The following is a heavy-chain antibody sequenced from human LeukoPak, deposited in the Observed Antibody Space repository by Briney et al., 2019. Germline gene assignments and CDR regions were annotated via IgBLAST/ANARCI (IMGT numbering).Heavy chain of an antibody. Sequence: ASVKVSCKASGYTFTSYAMHWVRQAPGLRLEWMGWINAGNGNTKYSQKFQGRVTITRDTSASTAYMELSSLRSEDTAVYYCAYYHSSGWSIDYWGQGTLVTVSS. CDR1: GYTFTSYA. CDR3: AYYHSSGWSIDY. J-gene: IGHJ4*02. D-gene: IGHD6-19*01. V-gene: IGHV1-3*01. CDR2: INAGNGNT.